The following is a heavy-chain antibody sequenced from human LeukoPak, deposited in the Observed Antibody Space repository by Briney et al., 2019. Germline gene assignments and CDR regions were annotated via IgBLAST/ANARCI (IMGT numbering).Heavy chain of an antibody. D-gene: IGHD6-13*01. Sequence: ASVTVSCKASGYTFTGYYMHWVRQAPGQGLEWMGWINPNSGGTNYAQKFQGRVTMTRDTSISTAYMELSRLRSDDTAVYYCARGPATAAAGCKGVHGYFDYWGQGTLVTVSS. CDR3: ARGPATAAAGCKGVHGYFDY. CDR1: GYTFTGYY. CDR2: INPNSGGT. V-gene: IGHV1-2*02. J-gene: IGHJ4*02.